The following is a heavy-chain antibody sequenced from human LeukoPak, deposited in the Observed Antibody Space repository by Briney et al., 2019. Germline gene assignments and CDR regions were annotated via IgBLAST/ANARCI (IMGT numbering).Heavy chain of an antibody. V-gene: IGHV3-74*01. CDR3: ARMILLLGDVLTVPPRGFDY. Sequence: GGSLRLSCAASGFTFSSYWMHWVRQAPGKGLVWVSRIHSDGTTTSYADSVKGRFTISRDNAKNTLYLQMNSLRAEDTAVYYCARMILLLGDVLTVPPRGFDYWGQGTLVTVSS. J-gene: IGHJ4*02. CDR2: IHSDGTTT. D-gene: IGHD3-9*01. CDR1: GFTFSSYW.